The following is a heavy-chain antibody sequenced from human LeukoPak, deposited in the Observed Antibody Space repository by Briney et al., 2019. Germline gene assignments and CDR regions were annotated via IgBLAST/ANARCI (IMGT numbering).Heavy chain of an antibody. CDR1: GFTFSSYS. Sequence: GGSLRLSCAASGFTFSSYSMMWVRQAPGKGLEWVSYISSSSTTIHYADSVKGRFTISRDNAKNSVYLQMNSLRAEGTAVYYCARAYGDYGDYWGQGTLVTVSS. V-gene: IGHV3-48*01. J-gene: IGHJ4*02. CDR3: ARAYGDYGDY. CDR2: ISSSSTTI. D-gene: IGHD4-17*01.